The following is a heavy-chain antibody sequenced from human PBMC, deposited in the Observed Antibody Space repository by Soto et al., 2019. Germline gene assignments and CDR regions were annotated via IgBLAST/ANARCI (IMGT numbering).Heavy chain of an antibody. CDR1: GGTFSSYA. CDR3: ARAAGSCSAFDI. CDR2: IIPIFGTA. D-gene: IGHD2-2*01. Sequence: SVKVSCKASGGTFSSYAISWVRQAPGQGLEWMGGIIPIFGTANYAQKFQGRVTITADESTSTAYMELSSLRSEDTAVYYCARAAGSCSAFDIWGQGTMVTVSS. V-gene: IGHV1-69*13. J-gene: IGHJ3*02.